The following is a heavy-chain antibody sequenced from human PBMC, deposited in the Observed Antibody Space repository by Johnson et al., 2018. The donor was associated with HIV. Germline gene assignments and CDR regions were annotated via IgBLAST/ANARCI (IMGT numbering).Heavy chain of an antibody. V-gene: IGHV3-30*03. Sequence: QVQLVESGGGVVQPGRSLRLSCAASGFTFSSYGMHWVRQAPGKGLEWVAVISYDGSNKYHADSVKGRFTISRDNSKNTLYLQMNSLRAGDTAVYYCARGGSRTTIFGVDINLGGFDIWGQGTRVTVSS. CDR3: ARGGSRTTIFGVDINLGGFDI. D-gene: IGHD3-3*01. CDR2: ISYDGSNK. J-gene: IGHJ3*02. CDR1: GFTFSSYG.